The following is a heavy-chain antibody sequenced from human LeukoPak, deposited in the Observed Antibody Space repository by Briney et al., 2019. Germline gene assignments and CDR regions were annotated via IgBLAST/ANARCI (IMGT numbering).Heavy chain of an antibody. CDR3: ARGSNWFDP. CDR2: IYYSANT. CDR1: AASISDYC. D-gene: IGHD6-6*01. J-gene: IGHJ5*02. V-gene: IGHV4-59*13. Sequence: PSETLSLTCSVSAASISDYCGSWIRLPPGKGLEWLGYIYYSANTNYNPSLKSRVTISKAPSKNQISLKLTSVTHADTAVYYCARGSNWFDPWGQGILVTVSS.